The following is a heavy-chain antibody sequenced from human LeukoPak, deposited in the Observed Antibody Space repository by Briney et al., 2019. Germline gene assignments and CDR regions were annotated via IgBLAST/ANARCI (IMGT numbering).Heavy chain of an antibody. D-gene: IGHD5-18*01. V-gene: IGHV1-2*02. CDR3: ARAAGRGYSWRDGGHFDY. J-gene: IGHJ4*02. Sequence: ASVKVSCKASGYTFTGYYMHWVRQAPGQGLEWMGWINPNSGGTNYAQKFQGRVTMTRDTSISTAYMELSSLRSEDTAVYYCARAAGRGYSWRDGGHFDYWGQGTLVTASS. CDR1: GYTFTGYY. CDR2: INPNSGGT.